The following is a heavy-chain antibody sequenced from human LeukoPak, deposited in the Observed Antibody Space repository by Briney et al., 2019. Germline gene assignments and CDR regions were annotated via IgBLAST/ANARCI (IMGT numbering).Heavy chain of an antibody. CDR3: ARDTWIQLWYFDI. V-gene: IGHV3-11*01. Sequence: GGPRRLPCAASGFTFRNYYMSGIPQAPGKGLDGVSYISSSGSTIYYADSVKGRFTISRDNAKNSLYLQMNSLRAEDTAVYYCARDTWIQLWYFDIWGQGTMVTVSS. J-gene: IGHJ3*02. CDR2: ISSSGSTI. D-gene: IGHD5-18*01. CDR1: GFTFRNYY.